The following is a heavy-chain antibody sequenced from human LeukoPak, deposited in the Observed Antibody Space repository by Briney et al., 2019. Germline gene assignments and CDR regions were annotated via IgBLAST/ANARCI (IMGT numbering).Heavy chain of an antibody. CDR1: GFTFSDHY. D-gene: IGHD3-10*01. CDR3: ARDPFTGVFDL. CDR2: ITISSST. V-gene: IGHV3-11*05. J-gene: IGHJ3*01. Sequence: GGSLRLSCVASGFTFSDHYMSWIRQTPGEGLEWVSYITISSSTKYADFVKGRFTISRDNAQNSLFLQMDSLRAEDTAVYYCARDPFTGVFDLWGQGTMVTVSS.